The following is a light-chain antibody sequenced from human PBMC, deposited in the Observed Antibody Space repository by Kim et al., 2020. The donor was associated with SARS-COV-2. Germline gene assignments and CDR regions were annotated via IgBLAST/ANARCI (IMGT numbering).Light chain of an antibody. CDR3: QQYGSSPLT. Sequence: EIVLTQSPGTLSLSPGERATLSCRASQSVRSSYFAWYQQKPGQAPRLLIFGASSRATGIPDRFSGSGSGTDFTLTISRLEPEDSAVYYCQQYGSSPLTFGGGTKVVIK. V-gene: IGKV3-20*01. J-gene: IGKJ4*01. CDR1: QSVRSSY. CDR2: GAS.